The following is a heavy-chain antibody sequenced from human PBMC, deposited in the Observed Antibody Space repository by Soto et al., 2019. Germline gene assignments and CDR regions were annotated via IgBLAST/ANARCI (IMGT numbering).Heavy chain of an antibody. D-gene: IGHD6-6*01. CDR2: IRSKAYGGTT. CDR1: GFTFGGYA. Sequence: PGGSLRLSCTASGFTFGGYAMSWFRHAPGKGPEWVGFIRSKAYGGTTEYAASVKGRFTISRDDSKSIAYLQMNSLKTEDTAVYYCTRDRGEYSSRGAFGYWGQGTLVTVSS. J-gene: IGHJ4*02. CDR3: TRDRGEYSSRGAFGY. V-gene: IGHV3-49*03.